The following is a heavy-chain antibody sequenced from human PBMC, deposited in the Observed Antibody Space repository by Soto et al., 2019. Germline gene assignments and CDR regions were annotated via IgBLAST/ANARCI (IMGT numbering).Heavy chain of an antibody. CDR3: ARGSTVEMATITPFDY. J-gene: IGHJ4*02. CDR1: GFTFSDYY. CDR2: ISSSSSYT. V-gene: IGHV3-11*06. D-gene: IGHD5-12*01. Sequence: SLRLSCSAAGFTFSDYYMSWIRQAPGKGLEWVSYISSSSSYTNYADSVKGRFTISRDNAKNSLYLQMNSLRAEDTAVYYCARGSTVEMATITPFDYWGKGTRVTASS.